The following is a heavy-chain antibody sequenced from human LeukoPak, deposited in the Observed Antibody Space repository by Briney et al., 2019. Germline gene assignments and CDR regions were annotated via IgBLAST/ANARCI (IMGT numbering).Heavy chain of an antibody. CDR2: ISSSGRTI. V-gene: IGHV3-48*03. CDR3: ARMCNRGYYRY. Sequence: GGSLRLSCAASGFTFSSYEMNWVRQAPGKGLEWVSYISSSGRTIYYADSVKGRFTISRDNAKNSLYLQMNSLRAEDTAVYYCARMCNRGYYRYWGQGTLVTVSS. J-gene: IGHJ4*02. D-gene: IGHD3-22*01. CDR1: GFTFSSYE.